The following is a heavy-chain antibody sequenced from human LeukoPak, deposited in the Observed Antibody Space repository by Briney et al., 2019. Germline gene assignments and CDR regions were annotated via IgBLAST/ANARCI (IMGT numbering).Heavy chain of an antibody. V-gene: IGHV4-59*01. CDR3: ARQMTTLKIGRTFDR. Sequence: SETLSLTCTVSGDSFSGYFWHLIRQPPGKGLEWIGYVYYSGSNTDYNASLKSRVTMSADSSKNQFSLKLSSVSAADTAVYYCARQMTTLKIGRTFDRWGQGTTVTVSS. CDR1: GDSFSGYF. D-gene: IGHD4-11*01. J-gene: IGHJ3*02. CDR2: VYYSGSNT.